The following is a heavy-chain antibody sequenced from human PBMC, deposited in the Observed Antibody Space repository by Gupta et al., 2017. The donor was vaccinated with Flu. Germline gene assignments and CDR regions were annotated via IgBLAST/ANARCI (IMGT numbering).Heavy chain of an antibody. CDR3: ARDRDILTGYVALDY. V-gene: IGHV3-33*01. Sequence: QVQLVESGGGVVQPGRSLRLSCAVSGFTFSSYGMHWVRQAPGKGLEWVAVIWYDGSNKYYADSVKGRFTISRDNSKNTLYLQMNSLRAEDTAVYYCARDRDILTGYVALDYWGQGTLVTVSS. CDR2: IWYDGSNK. D-gene: IGHD3-9*01. J-gene: IGHJ4*02. CDR1: GFTFSSYG.